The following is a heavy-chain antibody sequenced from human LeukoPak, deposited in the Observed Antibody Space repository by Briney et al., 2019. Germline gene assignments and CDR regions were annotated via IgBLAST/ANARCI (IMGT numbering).Heavy chain of an antibody. D-gene: IGHD3-10*01. J-gene: IGHJ3*02. V-gene: IGHV3-21*01. CDR3: ARDGSGSYYYAFDI. Sequence: GGSLRLSCAASGFTFDDYAMHWVRQAPGKGLEWVSSISSSSSYIYYADSVKGRFTISRDNAKNSLYLQMNSLRAEDTAVYYCARDGSGSYYYAFDIWGQGTMVTVSS. CDR2: ISSSSSYI. CDR1: GFTFDDYA.